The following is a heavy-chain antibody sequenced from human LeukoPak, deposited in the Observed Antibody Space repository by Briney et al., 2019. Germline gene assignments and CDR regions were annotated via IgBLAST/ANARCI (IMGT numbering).Heavy chain of an antibody. Sequence: PGGSLRLSCAASGFTFSSYAMSWVRQAPGKGLEWVSAISGSGGSTYYADSVKGRFTISRDNSKNTLYLQMNSLRAEDTAVYYCAKDGSGWYVGNVYFDYWGQGTLVTVSS. J-gene: IGHJ4*02. CDR2: ISGSGGST. CDR1: GFTFSSYA. CDR3: AKDGSGWYVGNVYFDY. D-gene: IGHD6-19*01. V-gene: IGHV3-23*01.